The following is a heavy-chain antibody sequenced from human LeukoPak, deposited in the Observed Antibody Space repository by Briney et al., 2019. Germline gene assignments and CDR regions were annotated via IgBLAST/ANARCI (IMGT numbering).Heavy chain of an antibody. CDR2: IYYSGST. Sequence: SETLSLTCTVSGGSISSDDYYWSWVRQPPGKGLEWIGYIYYSGSTNYNPSLKSRVTISVDTSKNQFSLKLSSVTAADTAVYYCARLYSSSFPLHWGQGTLVTVSS. CDR1: GGSISSDDYY. J-gene: IGHJ4*02. D-gene: IGHD6-6*01. CDR3: ARLYSSSFPLH. V-gene: IGHV4-61*08.